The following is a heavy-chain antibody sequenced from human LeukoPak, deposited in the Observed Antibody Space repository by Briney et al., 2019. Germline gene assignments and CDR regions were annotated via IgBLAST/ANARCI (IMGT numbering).Heavy chain of an antibody. V-gene: IGHV3-48*03. CDR1: GFTFSSYE. CDR3: AKGSADYLPIIYYFDY. J-gene: IGHJ4*02. Sequence: GGSLRLSCAASGFTFSSYEMNWVRQAPGKGLEWVSYISSSGSTIYYADSVKGRFTISRDNSKNTLYLQMNSLRAEDTAVYYCAKGSADYLPIIYYFDYWGQGTLVTVSS. CDR2: ISSSGSTI. D-gene: IGHD3-10*01.